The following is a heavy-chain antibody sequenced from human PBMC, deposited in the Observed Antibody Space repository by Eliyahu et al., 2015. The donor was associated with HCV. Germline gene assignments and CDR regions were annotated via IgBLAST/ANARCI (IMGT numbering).Heavy chain of an antibody. V-gene: IGHV3-23*01. D-gene: IGHD1-1*01. CDR3: AKSNWNDVRYYYFYAMDV. Sequence: EVQLLESGGGLVQPGGSLRLSCAASGFTFXNYAMTWVRQVPGKGLEWVSGISGSAGSTYYADSVKGRFTISRDNSKSMLYLQMNSLRAEDTAVYHCAKSNWNDVRYYYFYAMDVWGQGTTVTVSS. CDR2: ISGSAGST. J-gene: IGHJ6*02. CDR1: GFTFXNYA.